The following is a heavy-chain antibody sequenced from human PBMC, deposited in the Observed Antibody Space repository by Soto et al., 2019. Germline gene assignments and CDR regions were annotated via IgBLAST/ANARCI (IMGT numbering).Heavy chain of an antibody. CDR3: AKFGGYYSDSHYFDN. J-gene: IGHJ4*02. D-gene: IGHD3-22*01. CDR2: IGGGGRTT. CDR1: GFTFNNYA. Sequence: GGSLRLSCAASGFTFNNYAMTWVRQAPGKGLEWVSGIGGGGRTTYYADSVKGRFTISRDNSKNTLYLQMNSLRAEDSAVYYCAKFGGYYSDSHYFDNWGQGTPVTVSS. V-gene: IGHV3-23*01.